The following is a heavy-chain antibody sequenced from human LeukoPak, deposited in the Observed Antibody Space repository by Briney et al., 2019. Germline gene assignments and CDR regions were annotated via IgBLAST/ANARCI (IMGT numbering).Heavy chain of an antibody. CDR1: GFTFSHYG. CDR3: AKDAERGFDYSNSLDY. V-gene: IGHV3-33*06. J-gene: IGHJ4*02. CDR2: IWSDASDK. Sequence: GGSLRLSCVASGFTFSHYGMRWVRQAPGAGLEWVAVIWSDASDKYYASSVKGRFTISRDNSKNSLYLQMNSLRAEDTAVYYCAKDAERGFDYSNSLDYWGQGIRVTVSS. D-gene: IGHD4-11*01.